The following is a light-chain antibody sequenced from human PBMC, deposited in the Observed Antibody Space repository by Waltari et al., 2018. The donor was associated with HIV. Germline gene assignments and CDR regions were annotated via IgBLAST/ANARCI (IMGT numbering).Light chain of an antibody. V-gene: IGLV1-51*02. CDR3: GTWDGSLTAWV. CDR2: ENN. Sequence: QSVLTQPPSVSTAPGQQVTISCSGSSSNIGNNYVSWYQPLPGTAPKLLIYENNMRPSGIPDRFSGSKSGTSATLDITGLQTGDEADYYCGTWDGSLTAWVFGGGTKLTVL. J-gene: IGLJ3*02. CDR1: SSNIGNNY.